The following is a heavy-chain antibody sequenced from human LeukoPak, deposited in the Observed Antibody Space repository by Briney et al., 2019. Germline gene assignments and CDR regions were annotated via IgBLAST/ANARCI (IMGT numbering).Heavy chain of an antibody. CDR1: GYTFTGYY. CDR3: AREGPGSRARWWGGGSDDVEASKPYEY. V-gene: IGHV1-2*02. Sequence: ASVKVSCKASGYTFTGYYMHWVRQAPGQGLEWMGWINPNSGGTNYAQKFQGRVTMTRDTSISTAYMELSSLRSEDTAVYYCAREGPGSRARWWGGGSDDVEASKPYEYWGQGTLVTVSS. D-gene: IGHD2-15*01. J-gene: IGHJ4*02. CDR2: INPNSGGT.